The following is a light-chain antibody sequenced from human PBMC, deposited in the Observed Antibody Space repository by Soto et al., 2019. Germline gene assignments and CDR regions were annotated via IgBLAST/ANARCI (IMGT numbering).Light chain of an antibody. V-gene: IGKV1-8*01. CDR1: QGISSY. CDR2: AAS. J-gene: IGKJ1*01. CDR3: QQYYTYPWT. Sequence: AHRMTQSPSSLSAATGDRVTITCRASQGISSYLAWYQQKPGKAPKVLIHAASTLQGGVPSRFSGSGSGTDFTLSISRLQSEDLATYYCQQYYTYPWTFGQGTKVEIK.